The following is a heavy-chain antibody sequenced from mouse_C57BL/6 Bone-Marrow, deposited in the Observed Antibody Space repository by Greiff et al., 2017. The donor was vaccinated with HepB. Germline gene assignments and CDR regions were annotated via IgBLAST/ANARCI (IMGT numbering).Heavy chain of an antibody. CDR3: AKNSYYSNSIDD. J-gene: IGHJ2*01. D-gene: IGHD2-5*01. V-gene: IGHV2-5*01. CDR1: GFSLTSYG. Sequence: QVQLQQSGPGLVQPSQSLSITCTVSGFSLTSYGVHWVRQSLGKGLEWLGVIWRGGSTDYNAAFMSRLSITKDNSKSQVFFKMNSLQADDTAIYYCAKNSYYSNSIDDWGQGTTLTVSS. CDR2: IWRGGST.